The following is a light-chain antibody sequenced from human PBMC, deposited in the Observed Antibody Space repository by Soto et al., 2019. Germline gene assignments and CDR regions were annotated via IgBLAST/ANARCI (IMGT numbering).Light chain of an antibody. Sequence: EIVMTQSPATLSVSPGERATLSCRTSQSVSSKLAWYQQKPGQAPRLLIYDASTRATGIPARFSGSGSGTEFTLSISSLQSEDFAVYYRQQYNDWRTFGQGTK. CDR3: QQYNDWRT. CDR2: DAS. J-gene: IGKJ1*01. V-gene: IGKV3-15*01. CDR1: QSVSSK.